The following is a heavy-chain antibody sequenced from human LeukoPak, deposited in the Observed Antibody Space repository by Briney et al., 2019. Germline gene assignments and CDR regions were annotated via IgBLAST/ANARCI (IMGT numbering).Heavy chain of an antibody. D-gene: IGHD2-2*01. CDR3: ATGPAGRRYGGYCSSTSCYP. CDR2: VDPEDGET. V-gene: IGHV1-69-2*01. J-gene: IGHJ4*02. Sequence: GASVKVSCKASGYTFTDYYMHWVQQAPGKGLEWMGRVDPEDGETIYAEKFQGRVTITADTSTDTAYMELSSLRSEDTAVYYCATGPAGRRYGGYCSSTSCYPWGQGTLVTVSS. CDR1: GYTFTDYY.